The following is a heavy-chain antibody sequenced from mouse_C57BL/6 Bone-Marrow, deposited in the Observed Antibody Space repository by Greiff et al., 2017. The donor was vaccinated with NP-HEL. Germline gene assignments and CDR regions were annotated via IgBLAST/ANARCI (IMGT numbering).Heavy chain of an antibody. V-gene: IGHV1-69*01. Sequence: VQLQQSGAELVMPGASVKLSCKASGYTFTSYWMHWVKQRPGHGLEWIGELDPSDSYTNYTQKFKGKSTLTVDKSSSTAYMQLSSLTSEDSAVYYCAKGVAMDYWGRGTSVTVSS. CDR2: LDPSDSYT. J-gene: IGHJ4*01. CDR3: AKGVAMDY. CDR1: GYTFTSYW.